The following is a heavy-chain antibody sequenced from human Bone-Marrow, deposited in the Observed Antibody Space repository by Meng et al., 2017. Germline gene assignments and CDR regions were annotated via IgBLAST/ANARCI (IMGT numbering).Heavy chain of an antibody. CDR3: ASPDYYYGSGSYYNAIDY. Sequence: SVKVSCKASGGTFSSYAISWVRQAPGQGLEWMGGIIPIFGTANYAQKFQGRVTITADKSTSTAYMELSSLRSEDTAVYYCASPDYYYGSGSYYNAIDYWGRGTLVTVSS. CDR1: GGTFSSYA. J-gene: IGHJ4*02. D-gene: IGHD3-10*01. V-gene: IGHV1-69*06. CDR2: IIPIFGTA.